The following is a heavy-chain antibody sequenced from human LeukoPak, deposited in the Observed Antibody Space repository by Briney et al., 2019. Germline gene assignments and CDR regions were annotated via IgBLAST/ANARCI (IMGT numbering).Heavy chain of an antibody. CDR2: ISSSSSTI. Sequence: PGGSLRLSCAASGFTFSSYSMNWVRQAPGKGLEWVSYISSSSSTIYYADSVKGRFTISRDNAKNSLYLQMNSLRAEDTAVYYCARAFYGSNYYYYMDVWGKGTTVTISS. D-gene: IGHD4-17*01. CDR3: ARAFYGSNYYYYMDV. CDR1: GFTFSSYS. V-gene: IGHV3-48*01. J-gene: IGHJ6*03.